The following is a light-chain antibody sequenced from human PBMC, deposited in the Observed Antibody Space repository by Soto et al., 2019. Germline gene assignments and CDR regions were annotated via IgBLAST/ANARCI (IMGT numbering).Light chain of an antibody. CDR3: MQIAHFPRT. J-gene: IGKJ1*01. CDR1: QSLVNSDGNTY. V-gene: IGKV2-24*01. Sequence: DVVLTQTPLSSPVTLGQPASISCKSSQSLVNSDGNTYMSWLQQRPGQPPSLLIYKVSNRFSGVPDRFSGSGAGTDFTLRISRVEAEDVGVYYCMQIAHFPRTFGQGTKVEIK. CDR2: KVS.